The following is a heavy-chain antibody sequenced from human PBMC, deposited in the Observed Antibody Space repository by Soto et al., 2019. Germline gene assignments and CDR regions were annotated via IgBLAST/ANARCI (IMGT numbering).Heavy chain of an antibody. CDR3: ARGGYDFPLDV. D-gene: IGHD3-3*01. Sequence: PGGSLRLSCAASGFTFSSYAMSWVRQAPGKGLEWVSVISYSGGSKYYADSVKGRFTISRDNSKNTLYLQMNSLRAEDTVVYYCARGGYDFPLDVWGQGTTVPVSS. V-gene: IGHV3-30-3*01. J-gene: IGHJ6*02. CDR2: ISYSGGSK. CDR1: GFTFSSYA.